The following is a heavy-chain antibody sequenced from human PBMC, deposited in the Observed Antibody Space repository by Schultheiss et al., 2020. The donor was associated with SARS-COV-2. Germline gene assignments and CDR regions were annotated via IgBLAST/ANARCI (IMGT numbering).Heavy chain of an antibody. CDR3: ARDVIVVVPEDYYYYGMDV. J-gene: IGHJ6*02. Sequence: SCAVSGGFISPNNWWSWVRQPPGKGLEWIGEINHSGSTNYNPSLKSRVTISVDTSKNQFSLKLSSVTAADTAVYYCARDVIVVVPEDYYYYGMDVWGQGTTVTVSS. D-gene: IGHD2-2*01. CDR1: GGFISPNNW. CDR2: INHSGST. V-gene: IGHV4-4*02.